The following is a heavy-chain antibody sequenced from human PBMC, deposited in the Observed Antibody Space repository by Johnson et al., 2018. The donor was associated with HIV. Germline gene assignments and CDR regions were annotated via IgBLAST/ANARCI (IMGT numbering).Heavy chain of an antibody. Sequence: VQLVESGGGVVRPGGSLRLSCAASGFTFDDYGMSWVRQAPGKGLEWVANIKQDGSEKYYVDSVKGRFTISRDNAKNSLYLQMNTLRAEDTAVYYCARDAVISSGWYNVDAFDFWGLGTRVTVSS. D-gene: IGHD6-19*01. CDR2: IKQDGSEK. CDR3: ARDAVISSGWYNVDAFDF. J-gene: IGHJ3*01. V-gene: IGHV3-7*03. CDR1: GFTFDDYG.